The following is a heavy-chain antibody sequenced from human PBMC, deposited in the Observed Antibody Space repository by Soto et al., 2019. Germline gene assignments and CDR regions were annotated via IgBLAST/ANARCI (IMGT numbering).Heavy chain of an antibody. D-gene: IGHD4-4*01. CDR2: INHSGST. CDR3: ARKRRTTVTRNWFDP. Sequence: SETLSLTCAVYGGSFSGYYWSWIRQPPGKGLEWIGEINHSGSTNYNPSLKSRVTISVDTSKNQFSLKLSSVTAADTAMYYCARKRRTTVTRNWFDPWGQGALVTVSS. V-gene: IGHV4-34*01. CDR1: GGSFSGYY. J-gene: IGHJ5*02.